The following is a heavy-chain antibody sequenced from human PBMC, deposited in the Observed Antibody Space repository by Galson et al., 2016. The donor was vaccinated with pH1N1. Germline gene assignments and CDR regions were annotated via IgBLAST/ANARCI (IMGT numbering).Heavy chain of an antibody. D-gene: IGHD3-10*01. J-gene: IGHJ4*02. CDR1: EFTFSTYW. CDR3: AAGRDGAGFDS. Sequence: SLRLSCAASEFTFSTYWMNRVRQAPGEGLEWVANIKPDGSEIYYVDSVRGRFTISRDNAKKSVFLQMNGLRADDTAVYYCAAGRDGAGFDSWGQGTLVTVSS. CDR2: IKPDGSEI. V-gene: IGHV3-7*01.